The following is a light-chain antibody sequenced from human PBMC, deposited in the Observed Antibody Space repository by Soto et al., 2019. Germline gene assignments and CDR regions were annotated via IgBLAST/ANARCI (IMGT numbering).Light chain of an antibody. CDR2: KAS. V-gene: IGKV1-5*03. CDR3: QQYNDYSWT. J-gene: IGKJ1*01. Sequence: DIQMTQSPSTLSASVGDRVSINCRASQSISAWLAWYQQKPGKAPRLLIYKASTLEIGVPSRFSGSGSGKECTLTISSLQPDDGATDYGQQYNDYSWTGGQGTKVDIK. CDR1: QSISAW.